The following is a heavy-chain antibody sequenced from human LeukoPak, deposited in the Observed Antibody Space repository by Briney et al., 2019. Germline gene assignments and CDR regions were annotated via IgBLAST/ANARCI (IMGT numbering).Heavy chain of an antibody. CDR1: GGSISSGDYY. Sequence: KPSETLSLTCTVSGGSISSGDYYWSWIRQPPGKGLEWIGYIYYSGSTNYNPSLKSRVTISVDTSKNQFSLKLSSVTAADTAVYYCARLKWWDRGYDYDYYYYYGMDVWGQGTTVTVSS. D-gene: IGHD5-12*01. V-gene: IGHV4-61*08. CDR2: IYYSGST. CDR3: ARLKWWDRGYDYDYYYYYGMDV. J-gene: IGHJ6*02.